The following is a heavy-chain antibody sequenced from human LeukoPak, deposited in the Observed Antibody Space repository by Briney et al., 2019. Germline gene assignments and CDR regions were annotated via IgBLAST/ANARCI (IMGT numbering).Heavy chain of an antibody. V-gene: IGHV1-2*02. CDR1: GYTFTGYY. J-gene: IGHJ6*03. CDR2: INPNSGGT. Sequence: ASVKVSCKASGYTFTGYYMHWVRQAPGQGLEWMGGINPNSGGTNYVQKFQGMVTMTGETSISTAYMELSRLRSDDTAVYYCARGFGRRKYCPITHQNYYYYLDGWGKGTTVTVSS. CDR3: ARGFGRRKYCPITHQNYYYYLDG. D-gene: IGHD2-8*01.